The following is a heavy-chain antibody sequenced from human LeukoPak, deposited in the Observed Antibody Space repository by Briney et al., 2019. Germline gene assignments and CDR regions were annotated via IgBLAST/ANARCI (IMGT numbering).Heavy chain of an antibody. CDR1: GFTFSSYN. Sequence: GGSLRLSCAASGFTFSSYNMNWVRQAPGKGLEWVSYISTRSSTIYYADSVKGRFTISRDNAKNSLYLQMNSLRDDDTAVYYCARAYGGYNWSDPWGQGTLVTVSS. V-gene: IGHV3-48*02. CDR2: ISTRSSTI. D-gene: IGHD4-23*01. CDR3: ARAYGGYNWSDP. J-gene: IGHJ5*02.